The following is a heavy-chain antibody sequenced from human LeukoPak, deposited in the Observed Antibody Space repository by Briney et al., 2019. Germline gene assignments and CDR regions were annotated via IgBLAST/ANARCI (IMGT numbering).Heavy chain of an antibody. CDR3: ARGVYIAAAQYAY. Sequence: PSETLSLTCTVSGGSISSYYWTWIRQPPGKGLEWIGYIYYSGSTNYNPSLKSRVTISVDTSKNQFSLKLSSVTAADTAVYYCARGVYIAAAQYAYWGQGTLVTVSS. V-gene: IGHV4-59*01. D-gene: IGHD6-13*01. CDR1: GGSISSYY. J-gene: IGHJ4*02. CDR2: IYYSGST.